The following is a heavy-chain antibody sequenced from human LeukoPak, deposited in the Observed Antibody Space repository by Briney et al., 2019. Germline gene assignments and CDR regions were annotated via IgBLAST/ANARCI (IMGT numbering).Heavy chain of an antibody. V-gene: IGHV3-30-3*01. J-gene: IGHJ4*02. CDR2: ISYDGSNK. Sequence: GGSLRLSCAASGFTFSSYAMHWVRQAPGKGLEWVAVISYDGSNKYYADSVKGRFTISRDNSKNTLYLQMSSLRAEDTAVYYCARDSAGTTFDYWGQGTLVTVSS. D-gene: IGHD1-7*01. CDR1: GFTFSSYA. CDR3: ARDSAGTTFDY.